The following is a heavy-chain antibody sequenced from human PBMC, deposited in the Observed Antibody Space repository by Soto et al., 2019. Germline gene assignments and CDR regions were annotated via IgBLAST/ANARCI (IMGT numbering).Heavy chain of an antibody. CDR2: IIPIFGTA. CDR3: ARTTGGVQGAFDI. V-gene: IGHV1-69*01. D-gene: IGHD1-1*01. J-gene: IGHJ3*02. Sequence: QVQLVQSGAEVKKPGSSVKVSCKASGGTFSSYAISWVRQAPGQGLEWMGGIIPIFGTANYAQKIQGRVTITADESTSTAYMELGSLRSEDTGVYYCARTTGGVQGAFDIWGQGTMVTVSS. CDR1: GGTFSSYA.